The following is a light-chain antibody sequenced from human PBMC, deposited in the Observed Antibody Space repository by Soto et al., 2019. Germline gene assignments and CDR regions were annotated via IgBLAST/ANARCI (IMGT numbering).Light chain of an antibody. J-gene: IGKJ5*01. CDR1: PISSN. V-gene: IGKV3-15*01. CDR3: QQYNNWPPIT. CDR2: GAS. Sequence: VVTQSPASLSVSPGARVPISCRAGPISSNLAWHQQRPGQAPRLLIYGASVRATGVPARFSGSGSGTEFTLTISSLQSEDFAVYYCQQYNNWPPITFGQGTRLEIK.